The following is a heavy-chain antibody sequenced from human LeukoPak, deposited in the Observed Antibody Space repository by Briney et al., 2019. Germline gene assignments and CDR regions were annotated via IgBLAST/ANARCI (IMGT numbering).Heavy chain of an antibody. J-gene: IGHJ4*02. CDR3: ARGAGSGRNHFDY. Sequence: GGSLRLSCAASGFTFSSNSMNWVRQAPGKGLEWVSYISSRSSTIYYADPVKGRSTISRDNATNSLYLQMNSLKAEDTGVYYCARGAGSGRNHFDYWGQGTLVTVSS. CDR1: GFTFSSNS. CDR2: ISSRSSTI. V-gene: IGHV3-48*01. D-gene: IGHD6-19*01.